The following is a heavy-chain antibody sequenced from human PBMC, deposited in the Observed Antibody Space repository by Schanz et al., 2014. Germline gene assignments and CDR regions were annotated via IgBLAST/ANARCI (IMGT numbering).Heavy chain of an antibody. CDR1: GYTFAGHA. J-gene: IGHJ6*03. CDR3: ASGEARVTATGVVIGAMNV. Sequence: QVQLVQSGAEVKKPGASVKVSCQASGYTFAGHAVHWVRQAPGQGPEWVGWIHTGSGNTKYSQKFEGRVTITRDTAASISYMELSSLRSEDTAVFFCASGEARVTATGVVIGAMNVWGKGTTVIVSS. D-gene: IGHD3-3*01. CDR2: IHTGSGNT. V-gene: IGHV1-3*04.